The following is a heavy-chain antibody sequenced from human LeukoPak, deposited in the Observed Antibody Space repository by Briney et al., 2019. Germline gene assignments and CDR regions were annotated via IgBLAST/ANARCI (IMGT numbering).Heavy chain of an antibody. V-gene: IGHV4-4*02. J-gene: IGHJ4*02. CDR1: GGSISSSNW. CDR3: ARKTIEPIEGNFDY. CDR2: IHHSGSI. D-gene: IGHD2/OR15-2a*01. Sequence: SGTLSLTCAVSGGSISSSNWWSWVRQPPGKGLEWIGEIHHSGSINYNPSLKSRATISVDKSKNQFSLKLSSVTAADTAVYYCARKTIEPIEGNFDYWGQGGLVTVSS.